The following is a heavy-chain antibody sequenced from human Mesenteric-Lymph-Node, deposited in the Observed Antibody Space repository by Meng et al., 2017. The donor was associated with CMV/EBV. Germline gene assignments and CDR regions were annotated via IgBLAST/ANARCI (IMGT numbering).Heavy chain of an antibody. Sequence: QAQLPQVGGGLVKPAATLSLTCAVYGGSFSGYYWSRMRQPPGKGLEWIWEINHSGSTNYHPSLKSRVTISVDTSKNQFSLKLSSVTAADTAVYYCARHQRWLKSEGGFNYWGQGTLVTVSS. CDR1: GGSFSGYY. CDR2: INHSGST. D-gene: IGHD4-23*01. CDR3: ARHQRWLKSEGGFNY. V-gene: IGHV4-34*02. J-gene: IGHJ4*02.